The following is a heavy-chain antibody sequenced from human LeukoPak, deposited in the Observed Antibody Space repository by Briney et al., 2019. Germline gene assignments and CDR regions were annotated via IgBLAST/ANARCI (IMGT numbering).Heavy chain of an antibody. Sequence: SVKVSCKASGGTFSSYAISWVRQAPGQGLEWMGGIIPIFGTANYAQRLQGRVTITADESTSTAYMELSSLRSEDTAVYYCARGLDSSGYPTFADSPHFDYWGQGTLVTVSS. D-gene: IGHD3-22*01. CDR2: IIPIFGTA. J-gene: IGHJ4*02. CDR1: GGTFSSYA. CDR3: ARGLDSSGYPTFADSPHFDY. V-gene: IGHV1-69*13.